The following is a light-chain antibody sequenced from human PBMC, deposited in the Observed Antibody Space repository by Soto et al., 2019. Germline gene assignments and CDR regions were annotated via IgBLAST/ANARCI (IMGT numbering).Light chain of an antibody. CDR2: AAS. J-gene: IGKJ1*01. Sequence: DIQMTQSPWSQSHSXGTTLPISCXXXQTISDYLNWYQQKPGKAPKLLIYAASSLQSGVPTRFSASGSGTEFTLTISRLQPEDFATYYCQQSYSIPPGGTFGQGTKVDIK. V-gene: IGKV1-39*01. CDR1: QTISDY. CDR3: QQSYSIPPGGT.